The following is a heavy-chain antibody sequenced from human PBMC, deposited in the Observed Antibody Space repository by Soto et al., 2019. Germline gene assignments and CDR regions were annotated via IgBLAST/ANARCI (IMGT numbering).Heavy chain of an antibody. V-gene: IGHV4-28*01. Sequence: XETLSLTCAFSVYSISSSNWWGWIRQPPGKGLEWIGYIYYSGSTYYNPSLKSRVTMSVDTSKNQFSLKLSSVTAVDTAVYYCARSPIFKAVPGGFDPWGQGTLVTVSS. D-gene: IGHD6-19*01. CDR1: VYSISSSNW. J-gene: IGHJ5*02. CDR2: IYYSGST. CDR3: ARSPIFKAVPGGFDP.